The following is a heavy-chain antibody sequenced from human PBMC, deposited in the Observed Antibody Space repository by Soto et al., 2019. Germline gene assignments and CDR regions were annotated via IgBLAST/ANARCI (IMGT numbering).Heavy chain of an antibody. V-gene: IGHV3-7*03. Sequence: HPGRTLRLSCTASGFTFSTYWMTWGRQAPGKGLEWVANIKQHGNEKYYLDSVNGRFTISRDNAKNSLYLQMNSLRAEDTAVYYCAREWSPPLAVFDFWGQGTPVTVSS. CDR1: GFTFSTYW. CDR3: AREWSPPLAVFDF. CDR2: IKQHGNEK. D-gene: IGHD1-26*01. J-gene: IGHJ4*02.